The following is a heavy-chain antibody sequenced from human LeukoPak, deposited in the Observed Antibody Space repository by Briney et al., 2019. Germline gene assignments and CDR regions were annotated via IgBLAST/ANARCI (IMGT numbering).Heavy chain of an antibody. CDR2: ISYDGSNK. CDR1: GFTFYSYG. CDR3: ARGDSSGYRTLDY. D-gene: IGHD3-22*01. Sequence: GGSLRLSCAASGFTFYSYGMNWVRQAPGKGLEWVAVISYDGSNKYYADSVKGRFTISRDNSKNTLYLQMNSLRAEDTAVYYCARGDSSGYRTLDYWGQGTLVTVSS. V-gene: IGHV3-30*03. J-gene: IGHJ4*02.